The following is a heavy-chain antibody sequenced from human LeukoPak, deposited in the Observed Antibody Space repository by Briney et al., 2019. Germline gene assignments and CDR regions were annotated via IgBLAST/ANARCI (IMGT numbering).Heavy chain of an antibody. V-gene: IGHV3-7*01. CDR1: GMTFSSHW. D-gene: IGHD6-13*01. J-gene: IGHJ4*02. CDR3: ARGPSIAATFEY. CDR2: IKEDGSEE. Sequence: GGSLRLSCAASGMTFSSHWMSWVRQAPGKGLEWVANIKEDGSEEYYVDSVQGRFTISRDNAENSLYLQMNSLRAEDTAVYYCARGPSIAATFEYWGQGILVTVSS.